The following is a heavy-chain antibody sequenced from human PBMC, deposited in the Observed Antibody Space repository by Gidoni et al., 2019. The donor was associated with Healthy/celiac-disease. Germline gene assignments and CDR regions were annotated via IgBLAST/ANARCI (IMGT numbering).Heavy chain of an antibody. V-gene: IGHV2-5*01. CDR2: IYWNDDK. CDR1: GFSLSTSGVG. CDR3: AHSVYGGLPEY. J-gene: IGHJ4*02. Sequence: QITLKESGPTLVKPTQTLTLTCTFSGFSLSTSGVGVGWIRQPPGKALEWLALIYWNDDKRYSPSLKSRLTITKENSKNQVVLTMTNMDPVETATYYCAHSVYGGLPEYWGQGTLVTVSS. D-gene: IGHD2-8*01.